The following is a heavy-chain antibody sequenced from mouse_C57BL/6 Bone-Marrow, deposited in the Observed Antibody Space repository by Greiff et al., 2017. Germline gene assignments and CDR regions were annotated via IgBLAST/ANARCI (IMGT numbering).Heavy chain of an antibody. V-gene: IGHV1-15*01. D-gene: IGHD1-1*01. CDR1: GYTFTDYE. CDR2: IDPETGGT. J-gene: IGHJ2*01. CDR3: TRYGTYYFDY. Sequence: VQGVESGAELVRPGASVTLSCKASGYTFTDYEMHWVKQTPVHGLEWIGAIDPETGGTAYNQKFKGKAILTADTSASTAYMELRSLTSEDSAVYYCTRYGTYYFDYWGQGTTLTVSS.